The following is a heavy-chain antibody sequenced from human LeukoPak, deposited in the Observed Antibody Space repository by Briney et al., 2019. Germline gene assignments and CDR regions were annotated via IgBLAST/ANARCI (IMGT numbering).Heavy chain of an antibody. CDR2: ISYDGSNK. J-gene: IGHJ4*02. D-gene: IGHD6-13*01. V-gene: IGHV3-30*03. CDR3: AGTAAGTDY. Sequence: GGSLRLSCAASGFTFSSYGMHWVRQAPGKGLEWVAVISYDGSNKYYADSVKGRFTISRDNAKNSLYLQMNSLRVEDTAVYYCAGTAAGTDYWGQGTLVTVSS. CDR1: GFTFSSYG.